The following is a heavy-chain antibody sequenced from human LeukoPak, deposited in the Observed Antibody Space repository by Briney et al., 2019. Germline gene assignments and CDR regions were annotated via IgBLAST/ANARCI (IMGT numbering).Heavy chain of an antibody. J-gene: IGHJ4*02. CDR3: AKSGDYLWDY. CDR1: GGSISTNNW. V-gene: IGHV4-4*02. D-gene: IGHD3-16*01. CDR2: IYHTGST. Sequence: PSGTLSLTCAVSGGSISTNNWWSWVRQPPGKGLEWIGEIYHTGSTNYSPSLRSRVTMSIDKSNNQFSLNLKSVTAADTAVYYCAKSGDYLWDYWGQGTLVTVSS.